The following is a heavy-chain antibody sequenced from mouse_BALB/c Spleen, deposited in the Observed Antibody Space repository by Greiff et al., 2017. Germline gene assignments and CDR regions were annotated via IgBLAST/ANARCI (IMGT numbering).Heavy chain of an antibody. CDR1: GYTFTSYD. CDR2: IFPGDGST. D-gene: IGHD2-1*01. CDR3: ARRLGAYGNYGFAY. Sequence: QVHVKQSGAELVKPGASVKLSCKASGYTFTSYDINWVRQRPEQGLEWIGWIFPGDGSTKYNEKFKGKATLTTDKSSSTAYMQLSRLTSEDSAVYFCARRLGAYGNYGFAYWGQGTLVTVSA. J-gene: IGHJ3*01. V-gene: IGHV1S56*01.